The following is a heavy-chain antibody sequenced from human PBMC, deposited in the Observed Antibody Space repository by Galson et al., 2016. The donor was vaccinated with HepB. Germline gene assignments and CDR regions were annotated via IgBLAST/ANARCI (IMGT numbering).Heavy chain of an antibody. CDR2: ISAYNGNT. CDR1: GYSLTNYG. Sequence: SVKVSCKASGYSLTNYGINWVRQAPGQGLEWMGWISAYNGNTNYAQKFQGRVTMTTDTSTSTAYMELRSLRSDDTAVYYCATRPWGGPHFDNWGQGTLVTVSS. J-gene: IGHJ4*02. V-gene: IGHV1-18*04. D-gene: IGHD7-27*01. CDR3: ATRPWGGPHFDN.